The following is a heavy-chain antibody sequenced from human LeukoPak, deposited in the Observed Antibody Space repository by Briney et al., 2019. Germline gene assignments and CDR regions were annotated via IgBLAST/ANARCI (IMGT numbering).Heavy chain of an antibody. V-gene: IGHV3-74*01. J-gene: IGHJ5*02. CDR2: INTDGSTT. D-gene: IGHD2-2*01. CDR3: ARAQYCTTTTCNWFDP. CDR1: GFTFSSYW. Sequence: GGSLRLSCAASGFTFSSYWMHWVRQSPAKGLVWVSRINTDGSTTNYADSVKGRFTISRDNAKNTLYLQMNSLRAEDTAVYYCARAQYCTTTTCNWFDPWGQGTLVTVSS.